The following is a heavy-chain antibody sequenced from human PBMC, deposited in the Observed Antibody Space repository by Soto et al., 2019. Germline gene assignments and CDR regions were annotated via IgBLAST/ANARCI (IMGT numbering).Heavy chain of an antibody. V-gene: IGHV3-15*04. Sequence: GSLRLSCAASGFAFSDAWMSWVRQVPGKGLEWVARIVSKTDGGTADYPAPVKGRFTISRDDSQTTLYLQMNSLKTEDTAVYYCTTGGWDWGQGTLVTVSS. D-gene: IGHD6-19*01. CDR3: TTGGWD. CDR1: GFAFSDAW. CDR2: IVSKTDGGTA. J-gene: IGHJ4*02.